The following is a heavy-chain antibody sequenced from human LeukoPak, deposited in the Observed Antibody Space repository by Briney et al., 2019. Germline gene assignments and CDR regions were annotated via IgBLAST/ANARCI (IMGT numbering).Heavy chain of an antibody. V-gene: IGHV3-33*08. Sequence: GGSLRLSCAASGFTFGSYWMSWVRQAPGKGLEWVAFTGPDGKKTFYGDSLNGRFTISRDNFEDTVFLQMNTMRAEDTAVYYCARQMVEGQQNYYMDVWGNGTTVTVSS. CDR1: GFTFGSYW. J-gene: IGHJ6*03. CDR3: ARQMVEGQQNYYMDV. CDR2: TGPDGKKT. D-gene: IGHD2-15*01.